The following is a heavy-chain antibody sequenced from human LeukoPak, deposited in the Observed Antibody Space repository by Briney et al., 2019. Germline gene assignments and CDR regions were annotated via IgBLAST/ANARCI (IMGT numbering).Heavy chain of an antibody. CDR1: GYTFTGYY. Sequence: GASVKVSCKASGYTFTGYYMHWVRQAPGQGLEWMGIINPSGGSTSYAQKFQGRVTMTRDMSTSTVYMELSSLRSEDTAVYYCARDGVVVVAATAFWFDPWGQGTLVTVSS. J-gene: IGHJ5*02. V-gene: IGHV1-46*01. CDR2: INPSGGST. D-gene: IGHD2-15*01. CDR3: ARDGVVVVAATAFWFDP.